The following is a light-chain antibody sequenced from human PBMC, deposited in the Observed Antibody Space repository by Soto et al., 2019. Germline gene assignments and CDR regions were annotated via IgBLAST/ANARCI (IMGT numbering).Light chain of an antibody. V-gene: IGLV1-47*01. CDR3: AAWDDSLSGRV. CDR2: RNN. CDR1: SSNIGSNY. Sequence: QSVLTQPPSASGTPGQRVTISCSGSSSNIGSNYVYWYQQLPRTAPTLLIYRNNQRPSGVPDRFSGSKSGSSASLAISGLRSEDEGDYYCAAWDDSLSGRVFGGGTKLTVL. J-gene: IGLJ3*02.